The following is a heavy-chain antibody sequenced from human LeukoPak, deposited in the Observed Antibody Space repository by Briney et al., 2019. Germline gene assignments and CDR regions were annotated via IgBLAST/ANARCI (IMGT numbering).Heavy chain of an antibody. J-gene: IGHJ4*02. Sequence: GPVKVSCQASGYIFPGYYMHWVRQAPGQGLEWMGWINPNSGGTNYAQKFQGRVTMTRDTSISTAYMDLSRLGSDDTAVYYCARVAIAMKLVGFDYWGQGTLVTVSS. V-gene: IGHV1-2*02. CDR1: GYIFPGYY. CDR2: INPNSGGT. D-gene: IGHD3-22*01. CDR3: ARVAIAMKLVGFDY.